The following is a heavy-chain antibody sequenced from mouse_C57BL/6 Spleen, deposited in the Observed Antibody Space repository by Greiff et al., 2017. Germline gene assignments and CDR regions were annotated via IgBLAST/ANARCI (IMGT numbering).Heavy chain of an antibody. V-gene: IGHV5-4*01. CDR3: ARDQTTGHYAMDD. Sequence: EVQGVESGGGLVKPGGSLKLSCAASGFTFSSYAMSWVRQTPEKRLEWVATISDGGSYTYYPDNVKGRFTISRDNAKNNLYLQMSHLKSEDTAMYYCARDQTTGHYAMDDWGQGTSVTVSS. CDR2: ISDGGSYT. J-gene: IGHJ4*01. CDR1: GFTFSSYA. D-gene: IGHD4-1*02.